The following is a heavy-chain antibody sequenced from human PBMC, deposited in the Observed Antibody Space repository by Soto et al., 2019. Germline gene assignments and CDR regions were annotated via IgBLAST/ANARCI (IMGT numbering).Heavy chain of an antibody. D-gene: IGHD3-3*01. CDR3: ARGDDFWSGYYIGPFDY. CDR1: GYTFTCYY. V-gene: IGHV1-46*01. CDR2: INPSGISK. Sequence: ASVKAFCKASGYTFTCYYMQWVRQAPGQGLEWMGIINPSGISKSYEQKIQGKVTMTRNRPTSTVDMEMSSLRSEDTAVYYCARGDDFWSGYYIGPFDYWGQGTLVTVSS. J-gene: IGHJ4*02.